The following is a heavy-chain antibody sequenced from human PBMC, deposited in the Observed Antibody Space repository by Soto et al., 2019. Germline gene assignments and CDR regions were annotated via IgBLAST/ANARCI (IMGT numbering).Heavy chain of an antibody. D-gene: IGHD1-26*01. CDR3: AKGKGVGATPDGANC. CDR1: GFTFGSFG. V-gene: IGHV3-23*01. Sequence: PGGSLRLSCAASGFTFGSFGMNWVRQAPGKGLEWVSGVRSDGDTTYNAESVKGRFTVSRDTSKNTMYLQMNSLRAEDTAVYYCAKGKGVGATPDGANCWGQGTPVTVSS. J-gene: IGHJ4*02. CDR2: VRSDGDTT.